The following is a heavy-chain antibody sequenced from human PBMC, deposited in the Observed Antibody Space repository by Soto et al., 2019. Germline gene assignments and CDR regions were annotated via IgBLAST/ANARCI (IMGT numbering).Heavy chain of an antibody. CDR3: ARDPPDFWSGYDMLPEVYCMDV. CDR1: GFAFRNYS. D-gene: IGHD3-3*01. Sequence: SLILSRVPSGFAFRNYSMNWVRQTPEKGLEWVSYIRSSGSTTYYAGSVKGRFTISRDNAKKSLYLQMNSLRAEDTAVYYCARDPPDFWSGYDMLPEVYCMDVWGKGTTVTV. J-gene: IGHJ6*03. V-gene: IGHV3-48*04. CDR2: IRSSGSTT.